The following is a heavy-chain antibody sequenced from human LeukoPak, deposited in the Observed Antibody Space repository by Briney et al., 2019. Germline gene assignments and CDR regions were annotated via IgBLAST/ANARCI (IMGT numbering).Heavy chain of an antibody. Sequence: GGSLRLSCAASGFTFSSYAMHWVRQAPGKGLEWVAVISYDGSNKYYADSVKGRFTISRDNSKNTLYLQMNSLRAEDTAVYYCARDSSGYYRHFDYWGQGTLVTVPS. CDR3: ARDSSGYYRHFDY. CDR2: ISYDGSNK. J-gene: IGHJ4*02. D-gene: IGHD3-22*01. CDR1: GFTFSSYA. V-gene: IGHV3-30*04.